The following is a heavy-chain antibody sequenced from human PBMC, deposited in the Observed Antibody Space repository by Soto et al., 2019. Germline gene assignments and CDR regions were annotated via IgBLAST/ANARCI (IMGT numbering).Heavy chain of an antibody. J-gene: IGHJ4*02. CDR3: SRAVGGFTYGYPDY. CDR1: GFSLSTTGMC. Sequence: SGPTLVNPTPTLTLTCTFSGFSLSTTGMCVSWIRQPPGKALEWLALIDWADDKYYSTSLKPRLTISKYTSNNQVVLTMTNVEPVDTATYFCSRAVGGFTYGYPDYWGQGTLVTVPQ. D-gene: IGHD5-18*01. CDR2: IDWADDK. V-gene: IGHV2-70*01.